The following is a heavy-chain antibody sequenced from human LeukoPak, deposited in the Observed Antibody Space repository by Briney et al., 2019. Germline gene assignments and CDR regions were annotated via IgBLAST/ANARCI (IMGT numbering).Heavy chain of an antibody. Sequence: GASVKVSCKASGYTFTSYDINWVRQAPGQGLEWMGWMNPNSGNTGYAQKFQGRVTMTRNTSISTAYMELSSLRSEDTAVYYCARAHTSAPGTLFDYWGQGTLVTVSS. J-gene: IGHJ4*02. CDR3: ARAHTSAPGTLFDY. CDR2: MNPNSGNT. CDR1: GYTFTSYD. D-gene: IGHD3-3*01. V-gene: IGHV1-8*01.